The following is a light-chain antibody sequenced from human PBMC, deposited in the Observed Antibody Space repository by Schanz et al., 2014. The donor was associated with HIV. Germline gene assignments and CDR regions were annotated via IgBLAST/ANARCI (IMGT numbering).Light chain of an antibody. CDR1: RRDLGAYNY. CDR2: DVS. J-gene: IGLJ2*01. V-gene: IGLV2-14*03. Sequence: QSALTQPASVSGSPGQSITISCTGTRRDLGAYNYVSWYQQYPGKAPKLIIFDVSNRPSGISARFSGSKSGNTASLSISGLQADDAADYYCSSFSKSMTLLFGGGTKVTVL. CDR3: SSFSKSMTLL.